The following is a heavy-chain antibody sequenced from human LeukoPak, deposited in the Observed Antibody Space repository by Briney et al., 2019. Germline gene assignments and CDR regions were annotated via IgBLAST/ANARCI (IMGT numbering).Heavy chain of an antibody. CDR1: GGSISSSSYY. CDR2: IYYSGST. V-gene: IGHV4-39*07. J-gene: IGHJ6*02. CDR3: ASPIATDYYYYGMDV. Sequence: PSETLSLTCTVSGGSISSSSYYWGWIRQPPGKGLEWIGSIYYSGSTYFNPSLKSRVTISVDTSKNQFSLKLSSVTAADTAVYYCASPIATDYYYYGMDVWGQGTTVTVSS. D-gene: IGHD1-1*01.